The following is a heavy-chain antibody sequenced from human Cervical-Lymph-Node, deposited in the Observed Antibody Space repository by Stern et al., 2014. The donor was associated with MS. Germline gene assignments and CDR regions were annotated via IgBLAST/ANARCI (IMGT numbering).Heavy chain of an antibody. V-gene: IGHV1-69*01. D-gene: IGHD1-26*01. CDR2: LIPIFGEA. CDR3: ARARKWALQRDYYYGMDV. J-gene: IGHJ6*02. Sequence: VQLVESGAEVKKPGASVKVSCKASGGPFSGYAISWVRQAPRQGLEWMGGLIPIFGEANYAQKFQGRVTITADQSKSTVYMELSSLRSEDTAVYYCARARKWALQRDYYYGMDVWGQGTTVTVSS. CDR1: GGPFSGYA.